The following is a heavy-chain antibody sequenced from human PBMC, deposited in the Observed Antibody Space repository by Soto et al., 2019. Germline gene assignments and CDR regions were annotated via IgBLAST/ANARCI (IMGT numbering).Heavy chain of an antibody. V-gene: IGHV1-18*01. D-gene: IGHD2-15*01. CDR2: ISGYNGNA. Sequence: QVQLVQSGAEVRKPGASVKVSCKASGYTFRSHGIIWVRQAPGQGLEWMGWISGYNGNAKYAQRFQGRVTMTTDTSTSTVYMDLRSLGSDDSAVYYCAREGSYGWYDCWGQGTLVTVSS. CDR1: GYTFRSHG. J-gene: IGHJ5*01. CDR3: AREGSYGWYDC.